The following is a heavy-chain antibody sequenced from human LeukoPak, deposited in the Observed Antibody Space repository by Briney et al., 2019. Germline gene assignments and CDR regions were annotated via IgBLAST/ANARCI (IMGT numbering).Heavy chain of an antibody. Sequence: SETLSLTCTVSGASISSYYWSWIRQPPGKGLEWIGFINDGGSTNYNPSLKSRVTMSVDTSKNQFSLKLNSVTAADSAVYYCARGDGYNYVDYWGQGTLVTVSS. D-gene: IGHD5-24*01. CDR2: INDGGST. V-gene: IGHV4-4*09. CDR3: ARGDGYNYVDY. CDR1: GASISSYY. J-gene: IGHJ4*02.